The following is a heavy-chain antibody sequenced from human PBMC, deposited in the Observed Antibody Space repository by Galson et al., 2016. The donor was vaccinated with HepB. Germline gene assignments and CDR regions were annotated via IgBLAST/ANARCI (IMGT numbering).Heavy chain of an antibody. Sequence: SLRLSCAASGFTFSDYYLSWIRQAPGKGLEWISYISSSSSTISYADSVKGRFTISRNNAKNSLYLQMNSLRAEDTAVYYCARDRPRAFFWSGSYAGFDYWGQGTLVTVSS. CDR3: ARDRPRAFFWSGSYAGFDY. CDR1: GFTFSDYY. V-gene: IGHV3-11*04. CDR2: ISSSSSTI. D-gene: IGHD1-26*01. J-gene: IGHJ4*02.